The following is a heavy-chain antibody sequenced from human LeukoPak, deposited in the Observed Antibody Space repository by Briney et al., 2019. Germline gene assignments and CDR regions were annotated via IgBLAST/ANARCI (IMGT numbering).Heavy chain of an antibody. D-gene: IGHD1-26*01. Sequence: GGSLRLSCAASGFIFSDYSLNWVRQAPGKGLEWVSSISSSSSYTKSADSVKGRFTISRDNARNSLFLQMNSLRAEDTAVYYCARVRGSYSFDYWGQGTLLTVSS. V-gene: IGHV3-21*04. CDR1: GFIFSDYS. CDR2: ISSSSSYT. CDR3: ARVRGSYSFDY. J-gene: IGHJ4*02.